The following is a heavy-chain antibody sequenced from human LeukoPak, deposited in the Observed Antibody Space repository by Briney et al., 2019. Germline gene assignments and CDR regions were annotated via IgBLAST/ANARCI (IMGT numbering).Heavy chain of an antibody. D-gene: IGHD3-10*01. CDR2: ISSSSTYT. J-gene: IGHJ6*02. CDR1: GFTFSDYY. CDR3: ARDRTRSTSYYGMDV. V-gene: IGHV3-11*05. Sequence: GGSLRLSCAASGFTFSDYYMSWIRHAPGKGLEWVSYISSSSTYTNYADSVKGRFTISRDNAKNSLYLQMHSLRAEDTAVYYCARDRTRSTSYYGMDVWGQGTTVTVSS.